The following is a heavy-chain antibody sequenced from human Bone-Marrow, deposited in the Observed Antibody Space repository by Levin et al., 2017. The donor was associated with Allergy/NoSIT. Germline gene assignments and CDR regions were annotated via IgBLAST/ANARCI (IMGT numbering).Heavy chain of an antibody. J-gene: IGHJ4*02. CDR1: FFPFLLSF. Sequence: LSFSSSFFPFLLSFLSWVRQAPGKGLEWVANIKQDGSEKYYVDSVKGRFTISLDPAKNSLYLQMNSLRAEDTAVYYCARDRRPKGVVVAESHHFDYWGQGTLVTVSS. CDR2: IKQDGSEK. D-gene: IGHD2-15*01. V-gene: IGHV3-7*01. CDR3: ARDRRPKGVVVAESHHFDY.